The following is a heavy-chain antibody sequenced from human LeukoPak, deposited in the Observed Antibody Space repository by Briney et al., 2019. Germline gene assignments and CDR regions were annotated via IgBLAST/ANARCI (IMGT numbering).Heavy chain of an antibody. CDR1: GGTFSSYA. V-gene: IGHV1-69*13. CDR3: ARDLGSRDGYNPPNLFDD. Sequence: RASVKVSCKASGGTFSSYAISWVRQAPGQGLEWMGGIIPIFGTANYAQKFQGRVTITADESTSTAYMELSSLRSEDTAVYYCARDLGSRDGYNPPNLFDDWGQGTLVTVAS. CDR2: IIPIFGTA. J-gene: IGHJ4*02. D-gene: IGHD5-24*01.